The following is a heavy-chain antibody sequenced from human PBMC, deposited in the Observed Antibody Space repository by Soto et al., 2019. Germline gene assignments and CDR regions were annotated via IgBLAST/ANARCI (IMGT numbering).Heavy chain of an antibody. D-gene: IGHD3-10*01. V-gene: IGHV4-31*11. Sequence: TLSLTCAVSGGSISSGGYYWSWIRQHPGKGLEWVGYICFGGSTYINPSLTIRVHISVDTSKIPFSMKLSSVTAADTAVYYCARYLSYCSCSYRCYSYAIDVWGQGVMVTVSS. CDR2: ICFGGST. CDR3: ARYLSYCSCSYRCYSYAIDV. J-gene: IGHJ6*02. CDR1: GGSISSGGYY.